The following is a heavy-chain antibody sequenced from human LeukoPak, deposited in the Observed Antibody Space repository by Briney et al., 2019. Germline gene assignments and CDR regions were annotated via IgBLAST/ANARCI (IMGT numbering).Heavy chain of an antibody. CDR3: ATSPGIAVAGGY. CDR2: ISAYNGNT. V-gene: IGHV1-18*01. D-gene: IGHD6-19*01. CDR1: GYTFTSYG. Sequence: ASVKVSCKASGYTFTSYGISWVRQAPGQGLGWMGWISAYNGNTNYAQKLQGRVTMTTDTSTSTAYMELRSLRSDDTAVYYCATSPGIAVAGGYWGQGTLVTVSS. J-gene: IGHJ4*02.